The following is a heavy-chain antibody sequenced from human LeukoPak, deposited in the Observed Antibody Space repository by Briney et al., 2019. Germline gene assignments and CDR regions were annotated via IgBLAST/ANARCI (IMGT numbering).Heavy chain of an antibody. J-gene: IGHJ5*02. CDR2: IYYSGST. CDR3: ARERAPLPGISWFDP. V-gene: IGHV4-39*07. CDR1: GGSISSSSYY. Sequence: SETLSLTCTVSGGSISSSSYYWGWIRQPPGKGLEWIGSIYYSGSTYYNPSLKSRVTISVDTSKNQFSLKLSSVTAADTAVYYCARERAPLPGISWFDPWGQGTLVTVSS. D-gene: IGHD1-14*01.